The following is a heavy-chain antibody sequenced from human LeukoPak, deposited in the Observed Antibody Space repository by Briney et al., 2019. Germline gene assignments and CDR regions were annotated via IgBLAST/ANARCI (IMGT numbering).Heavy chain of an antibody. D-gene: IGHD3-10*01. CDR2: IGGSSSSI. J-gene: IGHJ5*02. CDR3: ARDVASAYYYGSGSYAWFDP. V-gene: IGHV3-21*01. CDR1: GFTFSSYS. Sequence: GGSLRLSCAASGFTFSSYSMNWVRQAPGKGLEWVSSIGGSSSSIFYAVPVKGRFTISRDNAKNSLYLQMNSLRAEDTAVYYCARDVASAYYYGSGSYAWFDPWGQGTLVTVSS.